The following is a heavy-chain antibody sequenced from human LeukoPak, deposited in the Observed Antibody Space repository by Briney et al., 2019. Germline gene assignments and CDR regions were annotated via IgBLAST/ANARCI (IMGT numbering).Heavy chain of an antibody. V-gene: IGHV1-3*01. D-gene: IGHD2-2*01. CDR3: ARGQLPLYWFDP. CDR2: INAGNGDT. Sequence: ASVKVSCKASGYTFTNYAVNWLRQAPGQRLEWMGWINAGNGDTKFSQNYQARVTITRDASASTAYMELSSLTSEDTAVYYCARGQLPLYWFDPWGQGTLVTVSS. CDR1: GYTFTNYA. J-gene: IGHJ5*02.